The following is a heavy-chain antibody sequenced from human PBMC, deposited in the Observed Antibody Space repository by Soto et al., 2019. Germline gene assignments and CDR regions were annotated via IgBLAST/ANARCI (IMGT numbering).Heavy chain of an antibody. CDR2: INHSGST. J-gene: IGHJ6*02. CDR1: GGSFSGYY. CDR3: ARAGRHVIPRRYRMDV. Sequence: SETLSLTCAVYGGSFSGYYWSWIRQPPGKGLEWIGEINHSGSTNYNPSLKSRVTISVDTSKNQFSLKLSSVTAADTAVYYCARAGRHVIPRRYRMDVWGQGTTVTVSS. D-gene: IGHD3-16*02. V-gene: IGHV4-34*01.